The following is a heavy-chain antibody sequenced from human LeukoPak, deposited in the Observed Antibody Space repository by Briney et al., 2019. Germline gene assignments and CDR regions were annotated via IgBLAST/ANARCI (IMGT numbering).Heavy chain of an antibody. CDR3: ASLKYGDYRSALQH. V-gene: IGHV4-39*07. CDR1: GSSISSSSYY. D-gene: IGHD4-17*01. J-gene: IGHJ1*01. Sequence: PSETLSLTCTVSGSSISSSSYYWGWIRQTPGKGLEWIGNIYFSGSTSYNPSLKSRVTISVDTSKNQFSLKLSSVTAADTAVYYCASLKYGDYRSALQHWGQGTLVTVSS. CDR2: IYFSGST.